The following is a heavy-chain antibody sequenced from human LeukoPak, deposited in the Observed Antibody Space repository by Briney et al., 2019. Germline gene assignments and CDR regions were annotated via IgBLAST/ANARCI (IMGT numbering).Heavy chain of an antibody. CDR3: ARVGIAVAGTGY. CDR1: GFTFSSYW. CDR2: INSDGSTT. J-gene: IGHJ4*02. Sequence: GGSLRLSCAASGFTFSSYWMHWVRQAPGKGLVWVSNINSDGSTTSYADSVKGRFTISRDNAKNSLYLQMNSLRAEDTAVYYCARVGIAVAGTGYWGQGTLVTVSS. V-gene: IGHV3-74*01. D-gene: IGHD6-19*01.